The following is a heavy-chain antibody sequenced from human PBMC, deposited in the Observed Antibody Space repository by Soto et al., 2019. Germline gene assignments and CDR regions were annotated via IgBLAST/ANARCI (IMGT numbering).Heavy chain of an antibody. CDR1: GDSISTYY. D-gene: IGHD6-19*01. V-gene: IGHV4-59*01. J-gene: IGHJ5*02. CDR2: IDYSGST. Sequence: QVQLQESGPGLVKPSETMSLTCTVSGDSISTYYGIWIRQPPGKGLEWIGHIDYSGSTNYNPSLKGRVTLAQDTSKNQFSLTLSTVAAADPAVYYCARSSPVAGSLFDPWGQGTLVTVSS. CDR3: ARSSPVAGSLFDP.